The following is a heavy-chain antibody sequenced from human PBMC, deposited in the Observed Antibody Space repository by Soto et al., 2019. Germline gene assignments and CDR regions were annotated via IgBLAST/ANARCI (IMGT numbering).Heavy chain of an antibody. J-gene: IGHJ4*02. CDR1: GFTFSSYA. V-gene: IGHV3-23*01. CDR3: AKGAIFGVVTHHNYFDY. Sequence: GGSLRLSCAASGFTFSSYAMSWVRQAPGKGLEWVSAISGSGGSTYYADSVKGRFTISRDNSKNTLYLQMNSLRAEDTAVYYCAKGAIFGVVTHHNYFDYWGQGTLVTVSS. D-gene: IGHD3-3*01. CDR2: ISGSGGST.